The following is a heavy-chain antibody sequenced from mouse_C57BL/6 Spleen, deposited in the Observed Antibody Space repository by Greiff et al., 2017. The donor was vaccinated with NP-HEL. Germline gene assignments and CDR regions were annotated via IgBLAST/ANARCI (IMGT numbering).Heavy chain of an antibody. Sequence: EVKVVESGGGLVKPGGSLKLSCAASGFTFSSYTMSWVRQTPEKRLEWVATISGGGGNTYYPDSVKGRFTISRDNAKNTLYLQMSSLRSEDTALYYCARQDYDGEAWFAYWGQGTLVTVSA. CDR2: ISGGGGNT. CDR3: ARQDYDGEAWFAY. D-gene: IGHD2-4*01. V-gene: IGHV5-9*01. CDR1: GFTFSSYT. J-gene: IGHJ3*01.